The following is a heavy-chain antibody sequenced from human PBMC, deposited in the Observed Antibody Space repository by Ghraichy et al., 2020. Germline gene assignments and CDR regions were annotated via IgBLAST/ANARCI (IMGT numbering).Heavy chain of an antibody. CDR2: INPNSGGT. Sequence: ASVKVSCKASGHTFTGYFMHWVRQAPEQGLEWMGWINPNSGGTNYAQKFEGRVTMTWDTSISTAYMELSRLRSDDTAVYYCARGGGSSGYYYPYYFDYWGQGTLVTVSS. V-gene: IGHV1-2*02. CDR1: GHTFTGYF. CDR3: ARGGGSSGYYYPYYFDY. J-gene: IGHJ4*02. D-gene: IGHD3-22*01.